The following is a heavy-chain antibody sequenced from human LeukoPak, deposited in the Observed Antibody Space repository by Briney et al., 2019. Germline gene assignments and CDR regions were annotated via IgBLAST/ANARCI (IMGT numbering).Heavy chain of an antibody. D-gene: IGHD1-14*01. Sequence: GGSLGPSGEASGSPSSAFSINWSRQPPGKGLDWSQSISSSSSYIYYADSVKGRFTISRDNAKNSLYLQMNSLRAEDTAVYYCARDWRPTTKYNWFDPWGQGTLVIVSS. V-gene: IGHV3-21*01. CDR1: GSPSSAFS. J-gene: IGHJ5*02. CDR2: ISSSSSYI. CDR3: ARDWRPTTKYNWFDP.